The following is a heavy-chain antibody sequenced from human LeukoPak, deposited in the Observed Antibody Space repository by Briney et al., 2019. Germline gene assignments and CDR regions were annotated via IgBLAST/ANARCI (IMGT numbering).Heavy chain of an antibody. Sequence: GSLRLSCAASGFTFSSYAMSWVRQAPGKGLEWVSAISGSGGSTYYADSVKGRFTISRDNSKNTLYLQMNSLRAEYTAVYYCAKEKGYQLLGSWLGELVSPYSDYWGQGTLVTVSS. CDR3: AKEKGYQLLGSWLGELVSPYSDY. J-gene: IGHJ4*02. V-gene: IGHV3-23*01. CDR2: ISGSGGST. CDR1: GFTFSSYA. D-gene: IGHD3-10*01.